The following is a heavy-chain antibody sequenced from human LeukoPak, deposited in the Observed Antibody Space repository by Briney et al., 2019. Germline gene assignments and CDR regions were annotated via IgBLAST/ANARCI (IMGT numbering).Heavy chain of an antibody. Sequence: GESLKISCKGSGYSFTSYWIGWVRQMPGKGLEWMGIIYPGDSDTRYSPSFQGQVTISADKSINTAYLQWSSLKASDTAMYYCARQEYCSGGSCYTWFDPWGQGTLVIVSS. D-gene: IGHD2-15*01. CDR1: GYSFTSYW. J-gene: IGHJ5*02. CDR2: IYPGDSDT. V-gene: IGHV5-51*01. CDR3: ARQEYCSGGSCYTWFDP.